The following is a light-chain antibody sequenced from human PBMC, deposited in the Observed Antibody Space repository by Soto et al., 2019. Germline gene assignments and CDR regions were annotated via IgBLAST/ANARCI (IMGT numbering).Light chain of an antibody. CDR2: GAS. V-gene: IGKV3-20*01. J-gene: IGKJ2*01. CDR1: HSLSSRY. CDR3: QHYGTFPVAYT. Sequence: EIVLTQSPGTLSLSPGERATLSCRASHSLSSRYLAWYQQKLGQAPRLLISGASIWATGIPDRFSGSGSGTDFAFILTILELEALAVDYCQHYGTFPVAYTFGQGTRLEIK.